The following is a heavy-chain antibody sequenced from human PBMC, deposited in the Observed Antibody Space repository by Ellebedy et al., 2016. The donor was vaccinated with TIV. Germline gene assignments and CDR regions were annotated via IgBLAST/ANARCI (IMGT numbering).Heavy chain of an antibody. CDR3: ARVMDKAMVNDY. D-gene: IGHD5-18*01. V-gene: IGHV3-21*05. CDR2: ICTLSSYV. J-gene: IGHJ4*02. CDR1: GFTFRRFV. Sequence: GESLKISCAASGFTFRRFVMSWVRQAPGKGLEWVSYICTLSSYVNYADSVKGRFTISRDNANNSLYLQMNSLRAEDTAFYYCARVMDKAMVNDYWGQGTLVTVSS.